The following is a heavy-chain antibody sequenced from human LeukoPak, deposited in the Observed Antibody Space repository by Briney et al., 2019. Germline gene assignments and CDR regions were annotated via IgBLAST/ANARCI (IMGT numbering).Heavy chain of an antibody. D-gene: IGHD2-21*02. Sequence: PSETLSLTCAVSGYSISSGYYWGWIRQPPGKGLEWIGSIYHSGSTYYNPSLKSRVTISVDTSKNQFSLKLKSVTAADTAVYYCARGRGDFIIFDYWGQGTLVTVSS. CDR3: ARGRGDFIIFDY. CDR1: GYSISSGYY. J-gene: IGHJ4*02. CDR2: IYHSGST. V-gene: IGHV4-38-2*01.